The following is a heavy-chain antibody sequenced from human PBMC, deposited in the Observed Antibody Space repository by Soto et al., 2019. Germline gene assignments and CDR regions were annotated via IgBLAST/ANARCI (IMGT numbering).Heavy chain of an antibody. Sequence: TLSLTCAVYGGSFSGYYWSCIRQPPGKGLEWIGEINHSGSTNYNPSLKSRVTISVDTSKNQFSLKLSSVTAADTAVYYCASLCSGGSCYFDAFDIWGQGTMVTVSS. CDR1: GGSFSGYY. CDR2: INHSGST. J-gene: IGHJ3*02. D-gene: IGHD2-15*01. V-gene: IGHV4-34*01. CDR3: ASLCSGGSCYFDAFDI.